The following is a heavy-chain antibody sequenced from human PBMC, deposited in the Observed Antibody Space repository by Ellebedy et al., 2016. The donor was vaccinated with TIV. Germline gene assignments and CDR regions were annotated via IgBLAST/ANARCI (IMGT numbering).Heavy chain of an antibody. CDR2: IKSDSSYI. V-gene: IGHV3-21*01. J-gene: IGHJ4*02. D-gene: IGHD2-8*01. Sequence: PGGSLRLSCAASGFIFGGNSMNWVRQAPGKGLEWVSSIKSDSSYIYYADSVKGRFTISRDNAKNSLYLHMNSLRVEDTAVYYCARITGKTGMVKIDFWGQGTLVSVSS. CDR3: ARITGKTGMVKIDF. CDR1: GFIFGGNS.